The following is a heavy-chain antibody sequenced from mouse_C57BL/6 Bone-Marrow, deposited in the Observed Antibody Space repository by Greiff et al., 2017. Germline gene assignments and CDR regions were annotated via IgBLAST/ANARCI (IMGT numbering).Heavy chain of an antibody. CDR1: GYTFTTYP. V-gene: IGHV1-47*01. CDR2: FHPYNDDT. CDR3: ARGGNYGGYYFDC. J-gene: IGHJ2*01. D-gene: IGHD2-1*01. Sequence: VQLVESGAELVKPGASVKMSCNASGYTFTTYPIEWMKQNHGKSLEWIGNFHPYNDDTKYNEKFQGKATLTVEKSSSTVYLELSRLTSDDSAVYYCARGGNYGGYYFDCWGQGTTLTVSS.